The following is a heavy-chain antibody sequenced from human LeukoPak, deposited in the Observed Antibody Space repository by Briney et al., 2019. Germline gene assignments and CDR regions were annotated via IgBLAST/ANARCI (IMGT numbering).Heavy chain of an antibody. Sequence: KSSETLSLACTVSGGSIGSHYWSWIRQPPGKGLEWIGEINHSGSTNYNPSLKSRVTISVDTSKNQFSLKLSSVTAADTAVYYCARHVLESGYYARFDYWGQGTLVTVSS. CDR2: INHSGST. D-gene: IGHD3-22*01. J-gene: IGHJ4*02. CDR1: GGSIGSHY. CDR3: ARHVLESGYYARFDY. V-gene: IGHV4-34*01.